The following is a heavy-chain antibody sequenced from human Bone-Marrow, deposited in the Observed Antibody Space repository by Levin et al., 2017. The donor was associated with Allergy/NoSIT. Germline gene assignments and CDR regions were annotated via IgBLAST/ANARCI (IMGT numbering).Heavy chain of an antibody. D-gene: IGHD5-18*01. V-gene: IGHV3-33*06. CDR2: IWYDGSKK. Sequence: GGSLRLSCAASGFIFSNYGMHWVRQAPGKGLEWVAVIWYDGSKKYYADSVKGRFTISRDNPQNTMYRQMNSLRDDDTAFSYCAQGVPPPGGGIQRSLPDVWGRGTLVTVSS. CDR3: AQGVPPPGGGIQRSLPDV. CDR1: GFIFSNYG. J-gene: IGHJ2*01.